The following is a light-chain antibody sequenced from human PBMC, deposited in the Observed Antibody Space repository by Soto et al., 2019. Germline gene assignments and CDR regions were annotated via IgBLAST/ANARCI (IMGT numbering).Light chain of an antibody. V-gene: IGKV3-11*01. CDR3: QQRDSWPLS. J-gene: IGKJ4*01. CDR2: DAS. CDR1: QSVSIY. Sequence: EIVLTQSPATLSLSPGERATLSCRASQSVSIYLAWYQQKPGLPPRLLIYDASNRATGIPARFSGSGSGTDFTLTISGLEPEDFAVYYCQQRDSWPLSFGGGTKVEIK.